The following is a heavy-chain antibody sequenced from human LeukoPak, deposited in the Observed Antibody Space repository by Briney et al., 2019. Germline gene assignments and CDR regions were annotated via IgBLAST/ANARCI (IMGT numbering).Heavy chain of an antibody. Sequence: GGSLRLSCAASGFSFGGYGMQWVRQAPGKGREWVAHIWYDASNKQYADCVKGRFTTYRDNSKNMLYLEMKNLRVEDTAVYYCTRDILTGYHKYFDYWGQGTLVTVSS. CDR2: IWYDASNK. J-gene: IGHJ4*02. V-gene: IGHV3-33*01. CDR1: GFSFGGYG. D-gene: IGHD3-9*01. CDR3: TRDILTGYHKYFDY.